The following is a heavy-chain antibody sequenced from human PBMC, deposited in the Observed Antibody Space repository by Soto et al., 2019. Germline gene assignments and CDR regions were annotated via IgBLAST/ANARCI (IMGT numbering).Heavy chain of an antibody. D-gene: IGHD3-9*01. J-gene: IGHJ6*03. CDR2: IKQDGSEK. Sequence: GGSLRLSCAASGFTFSSYWMTWVRQAPGKGLEWVANIKQDGSEKYYVDSVKGRFTISRDNAKNSLYLQMNSLRAEDTAVYYCAFDMENYYYMDVWGKGTTVTVSS. CDR3: AFDMENYYYMDV. CDR1: GFTFSSYW. V-gene: IGHV3-7*01.